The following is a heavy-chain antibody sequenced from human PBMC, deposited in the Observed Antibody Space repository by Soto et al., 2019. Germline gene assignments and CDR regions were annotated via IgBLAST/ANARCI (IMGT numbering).Heavy chain of an antibody. Sequence: GGSLRLSCAASGFTFSSYSMNWVRQAPGKGLEWVSSISSSSSYIYYADSVKGRFTISRDNAKNSLYLQMNSLRAEDTAVYYCARDYYSPVLRRVWPFDYWGQGTLVTVSS. D-gene: IGHD3-10*01. V-gene: IGHV3-21*01. CDR1: GFTFSSYS. J-gene: IGHJ4*02. CDR3: ARDYYSPVLRRVWPFDY. CDR2: ISSSSSYI.